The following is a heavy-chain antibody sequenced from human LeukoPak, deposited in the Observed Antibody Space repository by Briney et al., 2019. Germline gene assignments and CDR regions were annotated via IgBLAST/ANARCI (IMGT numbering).Heavy chain of an antibody. Sequence: SETLSLTCSVSGGSISSSLYYWGWIRQPPGKGLEWIGSIYYIGGTYYNPSLKSRVTISVDTSKNHFSLKLSSVTAADTAVYYCARQRNSGSYEAAFDVWGQGTVVTVSS. D-gene: IGHD1-26*01. CDR3: ARQRNSGSYEAAFDV. CDR1: GGSISSSLYY. V-gene: IGHV4-39*01. CDR2: IYYIGGT. J-gene: IGHJ3*01.